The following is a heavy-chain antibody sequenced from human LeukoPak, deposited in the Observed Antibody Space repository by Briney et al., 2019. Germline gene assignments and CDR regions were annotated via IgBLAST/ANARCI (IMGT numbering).Heavy chain of an antibody. CDR1: GGSFSGYY. CDR3: ARDRGVYSYGYIRYFDY. J-gene: IGHJ4*02. CDR2: INHSGST. V-gene: IGHV4-34*01. D-gene: IGHD5-18*01. Sequence: SETLSLTRAVYGGSFSGYYWSWIRQPPGKGLEWIGEINHSGSTNYNPSLKSRVTISVDTSKNQFSLKLSSVTAADTAVYYCARDRGVYSYGYIRYFDYWGQGTLVTVSS.